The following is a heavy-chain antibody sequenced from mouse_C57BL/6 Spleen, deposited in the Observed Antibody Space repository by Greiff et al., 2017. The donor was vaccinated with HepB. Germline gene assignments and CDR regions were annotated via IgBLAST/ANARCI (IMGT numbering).Heavy chain of an antibody. D-gene: IGHD2-1*01. CDR1: GYTFTSYW. V-gene: IGHV1-69*01. Sequence: QVQLQQPGAELVMPGASVKLSCKASGYTFTSYWMHWVKQRPGQGLEWIGEIDPSDSYTNYNQKFKGKSTLTVDKSSSTAYMELSSLTSEDSAVYYCAREVGNPYAMDYWGQGTSVTVSS. J-gene: IGHJ4*01. CDR3: AREVGNPYAMDY. CDR2: IDPSDSYT.